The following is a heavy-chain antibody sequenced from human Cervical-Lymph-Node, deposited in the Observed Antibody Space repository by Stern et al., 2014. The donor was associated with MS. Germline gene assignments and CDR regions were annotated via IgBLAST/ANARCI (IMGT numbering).Heavy chain of an antibody. CDR2: ISYDGSNK. V-gene: IGHV3-30-3*01. CDR1: GFSFSSFG. D-gene: IGHD3-10*01. J-gene: IGHJ5*02. CDR3: ARGSHWGSGSNLAWFDP. Sequence: MQLVESGGGVVQPGRSLRLSCAASGFSFSSFGMHWVRQAPGKGLEWLAVISYDGSNKDYADSVKGRFTISRDNSKNTLYLQMNSLRGEDTAVYYCARGSHWGSGSNLAWFDPWGQGTLVTVSS.